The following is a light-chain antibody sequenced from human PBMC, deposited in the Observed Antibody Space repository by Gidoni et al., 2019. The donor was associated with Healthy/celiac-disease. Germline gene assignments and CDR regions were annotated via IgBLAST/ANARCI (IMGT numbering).Light chain of an antibody. CDR3: QQSYSTPELT. J-gene: IGKJ4*01. Sequence: DPVTITCRASQSISSYLNWYQQKPGKAPKLLIYAASSLQSGVPSRFSGSGSGTDFTLTISSLQPEDFATYYCQQSYSTPELTFGGXTKVEIK. CDR1: QSISSY. V-gene: IGKV1-39*01. CDR2: AAS.